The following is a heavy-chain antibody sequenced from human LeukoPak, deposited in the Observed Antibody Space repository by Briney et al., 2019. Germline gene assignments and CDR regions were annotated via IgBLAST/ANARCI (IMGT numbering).Heavy chain of an antibody. D-gene: IGHD3-22*01. CDR2: INHSGST. CDR3: ARLYYYDSSGYYYTFDN. Sequence: SETLSLTCAVYGGSFSGYYWSWIRQPPGKGLEWIGEINHSGSTNYNPSLKSRVTISVDTSKNQFSLKLSSVTAADTAVYYCARLYYYDSSGYYYTFDNWGQGTLVTVSS. CDR1: GGSFSGYY. V-gene: IGHV4-34*01. J-gene: IGHJ4*02.